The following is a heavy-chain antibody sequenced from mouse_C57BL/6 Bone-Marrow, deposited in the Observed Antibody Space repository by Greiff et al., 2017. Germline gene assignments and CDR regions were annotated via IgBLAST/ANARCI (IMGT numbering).Heavy chain of an antibody. CDR2: ISYDGSN. Sequence: ESGPGLVKPSQSLSLTCSVTGYSITSGYYWNWIRQFPGNKLEWMGYISYDGSNNYNPSLKNRISITRDTSKNQFFLKLNSVTTEYTATYYCARGVYDYDVRFAYWGQGTLVTVSA. J-gene: IGHJ3*01. D-gene: IGHD2-4*01. CDR3: ARGVYDYDVRFAY. V-gene: IGHV3-6*01. CDR1: GYSITSGYY.